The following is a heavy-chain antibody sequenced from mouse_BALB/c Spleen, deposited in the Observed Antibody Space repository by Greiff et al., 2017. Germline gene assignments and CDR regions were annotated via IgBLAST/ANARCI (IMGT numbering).Heavy chain of an antibody. CDR1: GYSFTGYN. Sequence: EVKLVESGPELEKPGASVKISCKASGYSFTGYNMNWVKQSNGKSLEWIGNIDPYYGGTSYNQKFKGKATLTVDKSSSTAYMQLKSLTSEDSAVYYCARNELGLHPFAYWGQGTLVTVSA. D-gene: IGHD3-1*01. J-gene: IGHJ3*01. V-gene: IGHV1-39*01. CDR2: IDPYYGGT. CDR3: ARNELGLHPFAY.